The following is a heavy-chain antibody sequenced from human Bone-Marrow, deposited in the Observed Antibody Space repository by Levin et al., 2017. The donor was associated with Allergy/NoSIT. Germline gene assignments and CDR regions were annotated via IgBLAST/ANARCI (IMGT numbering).Heavy chain of an antibody. CDR1: GFTFSSYW. J-gene: IGHJ4*02. CDR2: IKQDGSEK. D-gene: IGHD3-3*01. Sequence: GGSLRLSCAASGFTFSSYWMSWVRQAPGKGLEWVANIKQDGSEKYYVDSVKGRFTISRDNAKNSLYLQMNSLRAEDTAVYYCARALMWYYDFWSGYELNDYWGQGTLVTVSS. CDR3: ARALMWYYDFWSGYELNDY. V-gene: IGHV3-7*01.